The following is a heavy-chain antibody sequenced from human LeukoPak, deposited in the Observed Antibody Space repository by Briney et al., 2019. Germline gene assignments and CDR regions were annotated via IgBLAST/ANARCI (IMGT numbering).Heavy chain of an antibody. CDR2: IKPHTGGT. J-gene: IGHJ4*02. CDR1: GYSFTNYW. CDR3: AKDISVIRGTPPKFYFDL. D-gene: IGHD3-10*01. V-gene: IGHV1-2*02. Sequence: GESLKISCKGSGYSFTNYWIGWVRQMPGKGLEWMGWIKPHTGGTNYAQKFQGRVTMTRDTSISTAYMDLSTLRSDDTAVYYCAKDISVIRGTPPKFYFDLWGQGTLVAVSS.